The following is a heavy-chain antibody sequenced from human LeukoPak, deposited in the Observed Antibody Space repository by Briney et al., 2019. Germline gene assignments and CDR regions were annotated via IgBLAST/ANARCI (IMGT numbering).Heavy chain of an antibody. V-gene: IGHV1-2*02. CDR3: ASSQYCGGDCYDGGNWFDP. J-gene: IGHJ5*02. D-gene: IGHD2-21*02. Sequence: ASVKVSCKASGYTFTGYYMHWVRQAPGQGLEWVGWINPNSGGTNYAQKFQGRVTMTRDTSISTAYMELSRLRSDDTAVYYCASSQYCGGDCYDGGNWFDPWGQGTLVTVSS. CDR2: INPNSGGT. CDR1: GYTFTGYY.